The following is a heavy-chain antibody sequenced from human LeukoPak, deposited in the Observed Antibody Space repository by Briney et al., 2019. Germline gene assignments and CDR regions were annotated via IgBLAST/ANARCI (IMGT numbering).Heavy chain of an antibody. CDR3: AKEGGSTDYYYSFYYGMDV. V-gene: IGHV3-30*04. Sequence: GRSLRLSCTASGFTFSDHAMHWVRQAPGKGLEWVTVISYHARDQFYADSVKGRFTISRDNSKNTLNLQMDALRAEDTAVYYCAKEGGSTDYYYSFYYGMDVWGQGTTVTVSS. CDR1: GFTFSDHA. J-gene: IGHJ6*02. CDR2: ISYHARDQ. D-gene: IGHD3-22*01.